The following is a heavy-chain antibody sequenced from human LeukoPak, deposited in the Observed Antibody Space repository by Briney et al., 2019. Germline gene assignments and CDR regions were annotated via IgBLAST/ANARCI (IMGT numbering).Heavy chain of an antibody. CDR2: INHSGST. D-gene: IGHD3-3*01. Sequence: SETLSLTCAVYGGSFSGYYWSWIRQPPGKGLEWIGEINHSGSTNYNPSLKSRVTISVDTSKNQFSLKLSSVTAADTAVYYCARLWRSDFWSGYWYYFDYWGQGTLVTVSS. CDR3: ARLWRSDFWSGYWYYFDY. V-gene: IGHV4-34*01. CDR1: GGSFSGYY. J-gene: IGHJ4*02.